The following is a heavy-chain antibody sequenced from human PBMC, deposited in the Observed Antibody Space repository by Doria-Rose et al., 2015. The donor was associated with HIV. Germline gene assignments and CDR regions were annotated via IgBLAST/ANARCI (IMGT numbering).Heavy chain of an antibody. Sequence: QVQLVQSGAGVKKPGSSVKVSCKASGGAFSSYAITWVRQAPGQGLEWMGGLIPMYDTANYAQIFQGRVTITADESTSTAYMELSSLRSEDTAVYYCARERSDGMDVWGQGTTVTVSS. V-gene: IGHV1-69*12. J-gene: IGHJ6*02. D-gene: IGHD3-10*01. CDR1: GGAFSSYA. CDR3: ARERSDGMDV. CDR2: LIPMYDTA.